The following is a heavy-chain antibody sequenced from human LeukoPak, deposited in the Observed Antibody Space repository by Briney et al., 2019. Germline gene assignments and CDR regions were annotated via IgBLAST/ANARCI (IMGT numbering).Heavy chain of an antibody. V-gene: IGHV4-59*01. D-gene: IGHD3-22*01. CDR3: ATPTYYYDSSGYAFDI. Sequence: SETLSLTCTVSGGSISSYYWSWIRQPPGKGLEWIGYIYYSGSTNYNPSLKSRVTISVDTSKNQFSLKLSSVTAADTAVYYCATPTYYYDSSGYAFDIWGQGTMVTASS. CDR1: GGSISSYY. CDR2: IYYSGST. J-gene: IGHJ3*02.